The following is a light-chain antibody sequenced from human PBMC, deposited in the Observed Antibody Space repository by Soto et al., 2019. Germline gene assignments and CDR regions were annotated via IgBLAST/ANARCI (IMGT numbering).Light chain of an antibody. J-gene: IGKJ1*01. V-gene: IGKV1-39*01. CDR2: AAS. Sequence: DIQMTQSPSSLSASVGDRVTITCRTSQTINNYLNWYQQKPGQVPQLLIYAASTLQSGVPSRFSGSRSGTEYTLTITSLQPGDFATYFCQQSYNTPRTFGQGTKVEIK. CDR1: QTINNY. CDR3: QQSYNTPRT.